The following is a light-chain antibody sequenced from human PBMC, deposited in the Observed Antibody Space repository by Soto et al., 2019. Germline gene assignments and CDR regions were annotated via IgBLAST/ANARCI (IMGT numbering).Light chain of an antibody. Sequence: EIVLTQSPGTLFLSPGERATLSCRASQSIGSRYLAWYQQKAGQAPRLLIFGASFRAPDIPDRFSGSGSGTDFTLTISRLEPEDFAVYYCQQYNNWPPWTFGQGTKVDIK. CDR3: QQYNNWPPWT. CDR1: QSIGSRY. J-gene: IGKJ1*01. CDR2: GAS. V-gene: IGKV3-20*01.